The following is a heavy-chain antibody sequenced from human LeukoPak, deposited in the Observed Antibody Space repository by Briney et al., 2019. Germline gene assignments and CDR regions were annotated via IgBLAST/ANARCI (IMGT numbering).Heavy chain of an antibody. D-gene: IGHD3-10*02. CDR1: GGTFSSYA. CDR2: IIPIFGTA. Sequence: SVKVSCKASGGTFSSYAISWVRQAPGQRLEWMGGIIPIFGTANYAQKFQGRVTITADESTSTAYMELSSLRSEDTAVYYCARDVYYVRMGGNWFDPWGQGTLVTVSS. V-gene: IGHV1-69*01. J-gene: IGHJ5*02. CDR3: ARDVYYVRMGGNWFDP.